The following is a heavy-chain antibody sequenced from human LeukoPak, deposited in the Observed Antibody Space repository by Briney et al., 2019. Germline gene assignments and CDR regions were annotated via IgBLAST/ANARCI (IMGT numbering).Heavy chain of an antibody. D-gene: IGHD3-16*02. V-gene: IGHV1-18*01. CDR3: ARGEKIVSPDY. J-gene: IGHJ4*02. CDR2: ISAYNCNT. Sequence: VWISAYNCNTNYAQKLQPRVTITTYTSTSTAYMELRSLRSDDTAVYYCARGEKIVSPDYWGQGTLVTVSS.